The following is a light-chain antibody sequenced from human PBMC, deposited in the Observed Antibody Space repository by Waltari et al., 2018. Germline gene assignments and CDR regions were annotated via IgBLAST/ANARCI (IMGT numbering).Light chain of an antibody. Sequence: ETVFTQSAATLSLSPGERATIPCRASQRGGSYLAWYQQKAGQAPRLLIYDASNRATDVPPRFSGSGSGTDFTLTISSLEPEDFAVYYCQQRLHWPPFTFGPGTKVDLK. CDR2: DAS. V-gene: IGKV3-11*01. J-gene: IGKJ3*01. CDR1: QRGGSY. CDR3: QQRLHWPPFT.